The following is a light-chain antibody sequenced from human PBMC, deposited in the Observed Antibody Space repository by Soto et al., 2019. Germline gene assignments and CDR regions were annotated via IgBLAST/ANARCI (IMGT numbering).Light chain of an antibody. CDR1: HDISTF. CDR3: QQTYTTPLT. CDR2: KAS. V-gene: IGKV1-9*01. J-gene: IGKJ4*01. Sequence: DIQLTQSPSLLSASIGDSVTITCRASHDISTFLAWYQQKHGKAPKLLIYKASTLKSGVPSRFSGSGSGTHLTITISDLQPEDFETYYCQQTYTTPLTFGGGTKVDIK.